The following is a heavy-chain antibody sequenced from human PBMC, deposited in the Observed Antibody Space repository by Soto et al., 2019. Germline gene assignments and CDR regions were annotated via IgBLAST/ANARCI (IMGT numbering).Heavy chain of an antibody. Sequence: QLQLQESGSGLVKPSQTLSLTCAVSGGSISSGGYSWSWIRQPPGKGLEWIGYIYHSGSTYYNPSLKGRVTIAVDRSKNQFSLKMSSVTAADTAVYYCAAGGGLPRYYWGQGTLVTVAS. J-gene: IGHJ4*02. V-gene: IGHV4-30-2*01. CDR2: IYHSGST. CDR1: GGSISSGGYS. CDR3: AAGGGLPRYY. D-gene: IGHD5-12*01.